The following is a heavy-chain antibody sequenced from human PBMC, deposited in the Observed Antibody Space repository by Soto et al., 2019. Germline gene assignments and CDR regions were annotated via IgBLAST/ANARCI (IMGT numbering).Heavy chain of an antibody. Sequence: QVQLQESGPGLVKPSETLSLTCTVSGAFSSTYYWSWIRQPPGKGLEWIGYMNNIGRTNYNPSLKSRVNISLDTSKNQFSLKLSSVIAADTAVYYCARSFCRDAVRCNWFDPWGLGTLVTASS. CDR3: ARSFCRDAVRCNWFDP. D-gene: IGHD2-8*01. J-gene: IGHJ5*02. CDR1: GAFSSTYY. V-gene: IGHV4-59*01. CDR2: MNNIGRT.